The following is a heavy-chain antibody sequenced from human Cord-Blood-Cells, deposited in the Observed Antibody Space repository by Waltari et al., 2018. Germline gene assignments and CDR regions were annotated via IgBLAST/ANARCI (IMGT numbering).Heavy chain of an antibody. J-gene: IGHJ4*02. CDR2: INHSGST. CDR3: ARLLYGSGSYYFDY. V-gene: IGHV4-34*01. D-gene: IGHD3-10*01. CDR1: GGPVSGYH. Sequence: QVQLPQWGAGRLKPSATLSLTCAVDGGPVSGYHWSGIRQPPGKGLEWIGEINHSGSTNYNPSLKSRVTISVDTSKNQFSLKLSSVTAADTAVYYCARLLYGSGSYYFDYWGQGTLVTVSS.